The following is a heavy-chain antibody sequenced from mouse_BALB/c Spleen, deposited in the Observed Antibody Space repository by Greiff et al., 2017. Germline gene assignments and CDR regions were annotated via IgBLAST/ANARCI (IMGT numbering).Heavy chain of an antibody. J-gene: IGHJ4*01. D-gene: IGHD2-1*01. CDR1: GFTFSSYA. CDR3: TRDHGKGGNYAMDY. Sequence: EVMLVESGGGLVKPGGSLKLSCAASGFTFSSYAMSWVRQTPEKRLEWVATISSGGSYTYYPDSVKGRFTISRDNAKNTLYLQMSSLKSEDTAMYYCTRDHGKGGNYAMDYWGQGTSVTVSS. CDR2: ISSGGSYT. V-gene: IGHV5-6-4*01.